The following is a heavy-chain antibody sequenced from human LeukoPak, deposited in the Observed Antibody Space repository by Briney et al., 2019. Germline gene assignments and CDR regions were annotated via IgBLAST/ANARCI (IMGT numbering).Heavy chain of an antibody. CDR3: ARVRRYNWNYVLSYYFDY. V-gene: IGHV4-34*01. CDR2: INHSGST. Sequence: SETLSLTCAVYGGSFSGYYWSWIRQPPGKGLEWIGEINHSGSTNYNPSLKSRVTISVDTFKNQFSLKLSSVTAADTAVYYCARVRRYNWNYVLSYYFDYWGQGTLVTVSS. D-gene: IGHD1-7*01. J-gene: IGHJ4*02. CDR1: GGSFSGYY.